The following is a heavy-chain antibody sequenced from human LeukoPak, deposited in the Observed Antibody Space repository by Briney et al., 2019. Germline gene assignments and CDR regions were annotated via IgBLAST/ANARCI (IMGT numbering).Heavy chain of an antibody. CDR2: INSDGSWT. Sequence: GGSLSLSCAASGNYWMHWVRQVPGKGLVWVSHINSDGSWTSYADSVKGRFTISKDNAKNTVYLQMNSLRAEDTAVYYCVSFYETYWGRGTLVTVSS. D-gene: IGHD2/OR15-2a*01. J-gene: IGHJ4*02. CDR1: GNYW. CDR3: VSFYETY. V-gene: IGHV3-74*01.